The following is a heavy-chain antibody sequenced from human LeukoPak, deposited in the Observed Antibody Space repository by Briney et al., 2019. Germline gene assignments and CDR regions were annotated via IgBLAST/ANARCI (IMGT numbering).Heavy chain of an antibody. CDR2: IYYSGST. Sequence: IPSETLSLTCTGSGGSISSYYWSWIRQPPGKGLEWIGYIYYSGSTNYNPSLKSRVTISVDTSKNQFSLKLSSVTAADTAVYYCASARGYSGYDFLYNWFDPWGQGTLVTVSS. D-gene: IGHD5-12*01. CDR1: GGSISSYY. J-gene: IGHJ5*02. V-gene: IGHV4-59*12. CDR3: ASARGYSGYDFLYNWFDP.